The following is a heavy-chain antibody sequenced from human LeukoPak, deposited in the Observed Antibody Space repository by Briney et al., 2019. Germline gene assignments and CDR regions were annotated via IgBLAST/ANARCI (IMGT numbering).Heavy chain of an antibody. V-gene: IGHV4-39*01. CDR2: IYYSGST. D-gene: IGHD2-2*01. CDR3: ARRVTVVPPYYMDV. Sequence: SETPSLTCTVSGGSISSSSYYWGWIRQPPGKGLEWIGSIYYSGSTYYNPSLKSRVTISVDTSKNQFSLKLSSVTAADTAVYYCARRVTVVPPYYMDVWGKGTTVTVSS. CDR1: GGSISSSSYY. J-gene: IGHJ6*03.